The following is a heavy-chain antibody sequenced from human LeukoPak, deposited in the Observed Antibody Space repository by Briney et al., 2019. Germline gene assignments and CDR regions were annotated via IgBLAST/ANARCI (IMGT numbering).Heavy chain of an antibody. D-gene: IGHD2-15*01. CDR1: GGSISSGGYY. J-gene: IGHJ3*02. CDR3: ARDRACSGGSCYPDAFDI. CDR2: IYYSGST. V-gene: IGHV4-31*03. Sequence: SETLSLTCTVSGGSISSGGYYWSWIRQHPGKGLKWIGYIYYSGSTYYNPSLKSRVTISVDTSKNQFSLKLSSVTAADTAVYYCARDRACSGGSCYPDAFDIWGQGTMVTVSS.